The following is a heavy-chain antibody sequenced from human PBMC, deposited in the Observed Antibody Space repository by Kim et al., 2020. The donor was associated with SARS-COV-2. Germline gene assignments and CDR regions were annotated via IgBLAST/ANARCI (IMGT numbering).Heavy chain of an antibody. CDR2: ISDDGSNN. Sequence: GGSLRLSCAASGFTFSNYAMHWVRQAPGKGLEWVAVISDDGSNNYSADSVKGRFTISRDNSRSTLYLQMNRLRSDDTALYYCARAKARDSRPYFAFWGQGPLVPLSS. CDR1: GFTFSNYA. V-gene: IGHV3-30-3*01. CDR3: ARAKARDSRPYFAF. J-gene: IGHJ4*02.